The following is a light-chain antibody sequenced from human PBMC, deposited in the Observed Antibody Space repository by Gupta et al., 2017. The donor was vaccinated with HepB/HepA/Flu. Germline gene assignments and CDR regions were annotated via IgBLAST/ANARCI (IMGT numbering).Light chain of an antibody. V-gene: IGLV3-19*01. CDR1: SLRSYY. CDR3: NSRDSSGNHVV. J-gene: IGLJ2*01. CDR2: GKN. Sequence: SSELTQDPAVSVALGQTVRITCQGDSLRSYYASWYQQKPGQAPVLVIYGKNNRPSGIPDRFPGSSSGNTASLNITGAQAEDEADYYCNSRDSSGNHVVFGGGTKLTVL.